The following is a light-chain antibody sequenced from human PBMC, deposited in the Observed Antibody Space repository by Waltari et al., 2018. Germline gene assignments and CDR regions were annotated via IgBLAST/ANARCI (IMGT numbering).Light chain of an antibody. V-gene: IGKV2D-29*01. J-gene: IGKJ1*01. Sequence: DVVMTQTPLSLSVTPGRPASISCKSTQSLLHTDGRTYLYWFLQKPGQPPQLLIYEVSKRFAGVPDRCSGRGSGTDVTLRISRVEAEDVGVYYCMQSLQLSMWTFGQGTKVEIK. CDR1: QSLLHTDGRTY. CDR2: EVS. CDR3: MQSLQLSMWT.